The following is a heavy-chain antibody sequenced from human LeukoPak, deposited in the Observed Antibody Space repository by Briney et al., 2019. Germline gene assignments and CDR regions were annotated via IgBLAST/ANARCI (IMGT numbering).Heavy chain of an antibody. Sequence: SETLSLTCTVSGGSISSSSYYWGWIRQPPGKGLEWIGYIYYSGSTNYNPSLKSRVTISVDTSKNQFSLKLSSVTAADTAVYYCARVGITMNWFDPWGQGTLVTVSS. V-gene: IGHV4-61*05. CDR3: ARVGITMNWFDP. CDR2: IYYSGST. CDR1: GGSISSSSYY. D-gene: IGHD3-10*01. J-gene: IGHJ5*02.